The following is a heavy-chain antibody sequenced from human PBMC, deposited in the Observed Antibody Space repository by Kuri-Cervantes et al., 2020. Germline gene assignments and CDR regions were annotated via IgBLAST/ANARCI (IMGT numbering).Heavy chain of an antibody. D-gene: IGHD2-15*01. Sequence: GGSLRLSCAASGFTVSSNYMSWVRQAPGKGLEWVSVIYSGGSTYYADSVKGRFTISRDNSKNTLYLQMNSLRAEDTAVYYCASKDRRNYYFDRWGQGTPVTVSS. CDR3: ASKDRRNYYFDR. V-gene: IGHV3-53*01. CDR1: GFTVSSNY. J-gene: IGHJ4*02. CDR2: IYSGGST.